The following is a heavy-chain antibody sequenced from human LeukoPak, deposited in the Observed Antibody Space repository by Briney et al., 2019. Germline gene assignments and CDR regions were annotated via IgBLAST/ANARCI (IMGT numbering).Heavy chain of an antibody. CDR3: ARDRGYGDYAWFRNWFDP. CDR1: GFTFSSYS. J-gene: IGHJ5*02. Sequence: PGGSLRLSCAASGFTFSSYSMNWVRQAPGKGLEWVANIKQDGSEKYYVDSVKGRFTISRDNAKNTLYLQMNSLRAEDTAVYYCARDRGYGDYAWFRNWFDPWGQGTLVTVSS. D-gene: IGHD4-17*01. CDR2: IKQDGSEK. V-gene: IGHV3-7*01.